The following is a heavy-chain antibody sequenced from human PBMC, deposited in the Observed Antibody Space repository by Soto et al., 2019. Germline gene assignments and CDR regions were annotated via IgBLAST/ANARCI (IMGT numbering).Heavy chain of an antibody. D-gene: IGHD3-10*01. CDR2: ISGSGGST. CDR1: GFTFSSYA. Sequence: HPGGSLRLSCAASGFTFSSYAMSWVRQAPGKGLEWVSAISGSGGSTYYADSVKGRFTISRDNSKNTLYLQMNSLRAEDTAVYYCAKDRRTRGAYYYYYMDVWGKGTTVTVSS. V-gene: IGHV3-23*01. J-gene: IGHJ6*03. CDR3: AKDRRTRGAYYYYYMDV.